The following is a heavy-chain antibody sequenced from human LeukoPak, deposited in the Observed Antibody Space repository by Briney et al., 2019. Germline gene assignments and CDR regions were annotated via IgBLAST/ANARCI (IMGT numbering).Heavy chain of an antibody. Sequence: GESLKISCKGSGYSFTRYWISWVRQMPGKGLEWMGRIDPSDSYTNYSPSFQGHVTISADKSISTAYLQWSSLKASDTAMYYCATGGVVAATLPHWYFDLWGRGTLVTVSS. CDR3: ATGGVVAATLPHWYFDL. J-gene: IGHJ2*01. D-gene: IGHD2-15*01. CDR1: GYSFTRYW. V-gene: IGHV5-10-1*01. CDR2: IDPSDSYT.